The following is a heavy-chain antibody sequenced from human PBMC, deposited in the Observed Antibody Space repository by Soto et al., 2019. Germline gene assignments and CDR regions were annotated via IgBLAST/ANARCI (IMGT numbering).Heavy chain of an antibody. D-gene: IGHD2-2*01. CDR2: ISAYNGNT. J-gene: IGHJ6*02. CDR1: GYTFTSYG. V-gene: IGHV1-18*01. Sequence: QVQLVQSGAEVKKPGASVKVSCKASGYTFTSYGISWVRQAPGQGLEWMGWISAYNGNTNYAQKLQGRVTMTTDTTTSTAYMELRSLRSDDTAVYYCARDGDFDIVVVPAARRNYYNYGMDVWGQGTTVTVSS. CDR3: ARDGDFDIVVVPAARRNYYNYGMDV.